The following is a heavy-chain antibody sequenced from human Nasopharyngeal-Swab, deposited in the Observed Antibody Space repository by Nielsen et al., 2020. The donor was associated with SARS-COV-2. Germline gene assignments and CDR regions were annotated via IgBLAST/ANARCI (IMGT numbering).Heavy chain of an antibody. D-gene: IGHD3-16*02. V-gene: IGHV3-21*01. Sequence: GESLKISCAASGFTFSIYSMNWVRQAPGKGLEWVSSISSSSSYIYYADSVKGRFTISRDNSKNTLFLQINSLRAEDTAVYYCAKDGLRGGMITFGEVIEYYLDFWGQGTLVTVSS. CDR1: GFTFSIYS. CDR2: ISSSSSYI. CDR3: AKDGLRGGMITFGEVIEYYLDF. J-gene: IGHJ4*02.